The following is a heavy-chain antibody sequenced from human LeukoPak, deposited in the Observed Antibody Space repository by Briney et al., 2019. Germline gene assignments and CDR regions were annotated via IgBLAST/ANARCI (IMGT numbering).Heavy chain of an antibody. Sequence: GGSLRLSCAASGFTFSSYAMSWVRQAPGKGLEWVSAISGSGGSTYSADSVKGRFTVSRGNSKNTLYLQMNNLRAEDTAVYYCAKATGVFSSGPKLPFDYWGQGTLVTVSS. J-gene: IGHJ4*02. CDR3: AKATGVFSSGPKLPFDY. CDR1: GFTFSSYA. D-gene: IGHD6-19*01. V-gene: IGHV3-23*01. CDR2: ISGSGGST.